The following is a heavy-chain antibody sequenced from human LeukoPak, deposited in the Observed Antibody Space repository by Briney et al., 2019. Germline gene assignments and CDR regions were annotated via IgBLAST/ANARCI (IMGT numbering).Heavy chain of an antibody. J-gene: IGHJ4*02. CDR2: IYYSGST. CDR1: GGSISSYY. CDR3: ARGGIAAAGGDFGY. Sequence: SETLSLTCTVSGGSISSYYWSWIRQPPGKGLEWIGYIYYSGSTNYNPSLKSRVTISVDTSKNQFSLKLSSVTAADTAVYYCARGGIAAAGGDFGYWGQGTLVTVSS. V-gene: IGHV4-59*01. D-gene: IGHD6-13*01.